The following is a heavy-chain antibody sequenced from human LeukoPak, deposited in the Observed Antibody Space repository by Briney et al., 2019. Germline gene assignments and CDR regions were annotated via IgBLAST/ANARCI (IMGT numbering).Heavy chain of an antibody. Sequence: ASVKVSCKASGYTFTSYYMHWVRQAPGQGLEWMGIINPSGGSTSYAQKFQGRVTMTRDTSTSTAYMELSSLRSEDTAVYYCARMAYPYYYDSSGYFDYWGQGTLVTVSS. CDR2: INPSGGST. CDR3: ARMAYPYYYDSSGYFDY. J-gene: IGHJ4*02. CDR1: GYTFTSYY. V-gene: IGHV1-46*01. D-gene: IGHD3-22*01.